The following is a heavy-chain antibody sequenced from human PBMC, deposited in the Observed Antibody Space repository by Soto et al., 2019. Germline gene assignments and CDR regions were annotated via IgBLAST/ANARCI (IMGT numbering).Heavy chain of an antibody. J-gene: IGHJ5*02. V-gene: IGHV5-51*01. Sequence: GESLKISCKGSGYTFTHYWIGWVRQVPGKGLEWLGVIYPSGSATRYNPSFQGQVAMSADPSINTAYLQWSSLKASDTAMYFCARGSLNGGTPSPEFDPWGQGTQVTVSS. CDR1: GYTFTHYW. D-gene: IGHD1-1*01. CDR2: IYPSGSAT. CDR3: ARGSLNGGTPSPEFDP.